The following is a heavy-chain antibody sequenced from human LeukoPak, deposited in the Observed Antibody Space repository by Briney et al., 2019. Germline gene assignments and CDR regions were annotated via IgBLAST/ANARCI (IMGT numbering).Heavy chain of an antibody. CDR3: AKREKGTTGRFFDY. J-gene: IGHJ4*02. Sequence: GGSLRLSCAASGFAFTNYAMTWVRQAPGKGLEWVSGISEGVGNTYYADSVKGRFTISRDHSKNTLYLQMNSLRAEDTALYYCAKREKGTTGRFFDYWGQGTLVTVSS. CDR1: GFAFTNYA. D-gene: IGHD4-17*01. CDR2: ISEGVGNT. V-gene: IGHV3-23*01.